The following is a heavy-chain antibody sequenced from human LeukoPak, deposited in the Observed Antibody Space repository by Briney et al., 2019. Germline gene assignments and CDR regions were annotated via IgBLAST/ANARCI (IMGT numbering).Heavy chain of an antibody. J-gene: IGHJ4*02. CDR2: ISGRCGST. D-gene: IGHD5-12*01. CDR3: AKSEAQRSLKSGYAFDY. CDR1: GFTFSSYA. V-gene: IGHV3-23*01. Sequence: PGGSLRLSCAASGFTFSSYAMSWVRQAPGEGLEWVSAISGRCGSTYYAGPVKGRFIISRDNSKHKLDVQMNSLRAEDTAVYYCAKSEAQRSLKSGYAFDYWGQGTLVTVSS.